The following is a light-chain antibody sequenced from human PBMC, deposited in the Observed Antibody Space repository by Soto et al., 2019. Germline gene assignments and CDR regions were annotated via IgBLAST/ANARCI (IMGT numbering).Light chain of an antibody. Sequence: DFQTNQPPPSLSAPAGDGLTITCRASQGISTYLNWYRQKPGKAPELLIYAASSLQSGVPSRFSGSGSATDFTLTIGSLQPEDSATYYCQQGFTTPWTFGQGTKVDIK. CDR2: AAS. CDR3: QQGFTTPWT. J-gene: IGKJ1*01. CDR1: QGISTY. V-gene: IGKV1-39*01.